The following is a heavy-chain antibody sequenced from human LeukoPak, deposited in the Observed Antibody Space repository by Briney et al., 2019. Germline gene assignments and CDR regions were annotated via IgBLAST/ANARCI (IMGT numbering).Heavy chain of an antibody. CDR3: ARVGTYYYDSSGYYGEVFYFDY. CDR2: IYYSGST. Sequence: SETLSLTCTVSGVSISSGGYYWSWIRQHPGKGLEWIGYIYYSGSTYYNPSLKSRVTISVDTSKNQFSLKLSSVTAADTAVYYCARVGTYYYDSSGYYGEVFYFDYWGQGTLVTVSS. J-gene: IGHJ4*02. CDR1: GVSISSGGYY. D-gene: IGHD3-22*01. V-gene: IGHV4-31*03.